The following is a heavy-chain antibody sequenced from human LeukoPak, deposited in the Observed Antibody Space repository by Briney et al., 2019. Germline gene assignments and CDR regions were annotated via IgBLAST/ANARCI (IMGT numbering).Heavy chain of an antibody. CDR2: IIPTFGTA. CDR1: GGTFSSYA. D-gene: IGHD2/OR15-2a*01. Sequence: SVKVSCKASGGTFSSYAISWVRQAPGQGLEWMGGIIPTFGTANYAQKFQGRVTITADKSTSTAYMELSSLRSEDTAVYYCATGFSRIDAFDIWGQGTMVTVSS. J-gene: IGHJ3*02. CDR3: ATGFSRIDAFDI. V-gene: IGHV1-69*06.